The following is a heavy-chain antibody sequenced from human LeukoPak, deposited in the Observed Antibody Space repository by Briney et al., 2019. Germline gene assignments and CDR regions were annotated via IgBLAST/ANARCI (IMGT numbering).Heavy chain of an antibody. D-gene: IGHD2-21*02. CDR2: IKQDGSET. CDR3: ARDLGGDSL. V-gene: IGHV3-7*01. J-gene: IGHJ3*01. Sequence: GGSLRLSCATSGFTFSDYWMSWVRQAPAKGLEWVANIKQDGSETNYVDSVKGRFTISRDNAKNSLYLQMNSLRAEDTAVYYCARDLGGDSLWGQGTMVTVSS. CDR1: GFTFSDYW.